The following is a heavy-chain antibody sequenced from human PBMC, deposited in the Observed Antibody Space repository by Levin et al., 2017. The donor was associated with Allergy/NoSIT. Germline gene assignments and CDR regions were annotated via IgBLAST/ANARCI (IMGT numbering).Heavy chain of an antibody. Sequence: SQTLSLTCAVSGDSISNGGYSWSWIRQTPGKGLEFLGYIYQTGNTFYNPSLKSRLAMPVDRSHNQFSLKLTSVTAADTAVYFCARSSPVLVVAGWFDPWGQGILVSVSS. CDR1: GDSISNGGYS. CDR3: ARSSPVLVVAGWFDP. V-gene: IGHV4-30-2*01. J-gene: IGHJ5*02. D-gene: IGHD2-8*02. CDR2: IYQTGNT.